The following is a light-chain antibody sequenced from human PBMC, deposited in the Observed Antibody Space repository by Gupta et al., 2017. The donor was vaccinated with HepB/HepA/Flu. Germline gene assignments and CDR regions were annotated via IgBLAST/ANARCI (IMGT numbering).Light chain of an antibody. CDR3: SSFTSTSSLAV. Sequence: ITISCTGTSSDVSWYQQHPGEAPKLMIYAVSNRPARVSYRFSGSKSGDTASLTISGLQAEDEADYYCSSFTSTSSLAVFGGGTKVTVL. J-gene: IGLJ2*01. V-gene: IGLV2-14*04. CDR2: AVS. CDR1: SSDV.